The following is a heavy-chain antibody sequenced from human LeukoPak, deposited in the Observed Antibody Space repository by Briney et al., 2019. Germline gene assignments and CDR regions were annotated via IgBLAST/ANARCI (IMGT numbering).Heavy chain of an antibody. Sequence: SETLSLTCSVSVVSINIYYWNWVRQPAGEGREWIGIIYPAGGIIYNPSFKSRVIMSIDASKNQFFLDLNSMTAADTAVFYCVRELGGDGGKPFDVWGQGRMVTVCS. CDR2: IYPAGGI. CDR3: VRELGGDGGKPFDV. J-gene: IGHJ3*01. D-gene: IGHD2-21*02. CDR1: VVSINIYY. V-gene: IGHV4-4*07.